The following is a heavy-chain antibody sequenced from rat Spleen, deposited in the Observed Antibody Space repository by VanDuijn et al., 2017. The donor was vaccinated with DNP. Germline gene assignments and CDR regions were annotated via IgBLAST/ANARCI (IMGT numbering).Heavy chain of an antibody. CDR3: ARWGGSYFDY. D-gene: IGHD1-12*02. CDR2: ISFDGSST. Sequence: EVQLVESGGGLVQPGRSLKLSCAASGFTFSDYNMAWVRQAPKKGLEWVTTISFDGSSTHYRDSVKGRFTISRDNAESTLYLQMDSLRSEDTATYYCARWGGSYFDYWGQGVMVTVSS. J-gene: IGHJ2*01. V-gene: IGHV5-7*01. CDR1: GFTFSDYN.